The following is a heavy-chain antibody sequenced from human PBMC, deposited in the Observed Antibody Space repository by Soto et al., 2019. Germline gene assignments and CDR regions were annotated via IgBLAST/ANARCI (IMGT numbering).Heavy chain of an antibody. D-gene: IGHD1-1*01. CDR3: ARATRGTGPAHSYYYYGMDF. CDR2: INAGNGNT. CDR1: GYTFTSYA. V-gene: IGHV1-3*01. Sequence: ASVKVSCKASGYTFTSYAMHWVRQAPGQRLEWMGWINAGNGNTKYSQKFQGRVTITRDTSASTAYMELSSLRSEDTAVYYCARATRGTGPAHSYYYYGMDFWGQGTTVTVPS. J-gene: IGHJ6*02.